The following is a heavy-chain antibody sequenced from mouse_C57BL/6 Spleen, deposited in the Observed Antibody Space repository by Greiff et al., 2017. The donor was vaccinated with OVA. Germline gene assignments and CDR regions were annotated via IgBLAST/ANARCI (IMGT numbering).Heavy chain of an antibody. CDR1: GYAFSSSW. J-gene: IGHJ3*01. V-gene: IGHV1-80*01. CDR3: ARDDYDGRGFAY. D-gene: IGHD2-4*01. CDR2: IYPGDGDT. Sequence: VQLQQSGAELVKPGASVKISCTASGYAFSSSWLNWVKQRPGTGLEWIGQIYPGDGDTNYNGKFKGKATLTADKSSSTAYMQLSSLTSEDSAVYFCARDDYDGRGFAYWGQGTLVTVSA.